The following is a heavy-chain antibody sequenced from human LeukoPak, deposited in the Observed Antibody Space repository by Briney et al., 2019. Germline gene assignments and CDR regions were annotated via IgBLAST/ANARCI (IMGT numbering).Heavy chain of an antibody. J-gene: IGHJ4*02. CDR2: ISTYNGNT. CDR1: GYTFTSYG. CDR3: ARDGCSSTSCPYYFDY. D-gene: IGHD2-2*01. Sequence: GASVKVSCKASGYTFTSYGISWVRQAPGQGLEWMGWISTYNGNTNYAQKLQGRVTMTTDTSTSTAYMELRSLRSDDTAVYYCARDGCSSTSCPYYFDYWGQGTLVIVSS. V-gene: IGHV1-18*01.